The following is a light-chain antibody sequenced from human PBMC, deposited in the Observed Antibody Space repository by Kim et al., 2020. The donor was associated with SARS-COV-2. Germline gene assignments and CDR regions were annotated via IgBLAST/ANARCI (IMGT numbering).Light chain of an antibody. Sequence: ATITYTSRQSISYSSHNRNYLAWYQQKPGQAPKLLIHWASTRESGVPDRFSGSGSGADFTLNISTLQAEDVAVYYCQQYYSTPYTFGQGTKLEI. CDR3: QQYYSTPYT. CDR2: WAS. V-gene: IGKV4-1*01. CDR1: QSISYSSHNRNY. J-gene: IGKJ2*01.